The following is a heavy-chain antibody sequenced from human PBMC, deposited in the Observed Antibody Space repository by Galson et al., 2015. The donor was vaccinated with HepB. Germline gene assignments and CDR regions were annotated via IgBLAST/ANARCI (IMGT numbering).Heavy chain of an antibody. V-gene: IGHV1-69*06. Sequence: SVKVSCKASGGTFSSYAISWVRQAPGQGLEWMGGIIPIFGTANYAQKFQGRVTITADKSTSTAYMELSSLRSEDTAVYYCATSPYQWLVHPHAFDIWGQGTMVTVSS. CDR3: ATSPYQWLVHPHAFDI. CDR1: GGTFSSYA. J-gene: IGHJ3*02. CDR2: IIPIFGTA. D-gene: IGHD6-19*01.